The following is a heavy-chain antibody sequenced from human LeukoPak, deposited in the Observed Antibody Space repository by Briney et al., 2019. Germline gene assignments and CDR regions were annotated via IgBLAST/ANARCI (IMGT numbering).Heavy chain of an antibody. CDR3: ARFYCSSTSCLSSNYYYYGMDV. Sequence: ASVTVSCTASGGTFSSYAISWVRQAPGQGLEWMGGIIPIFGTANYAQKFQGRVTITTDESTSTAYMELCSLRSEDTAVYYCARFYCSSTSCLSSNYYYYGMDVWGQGTTVTVSS. D-gene: IGHD2-2*01. J-gene: IGHJ6*02. CDR1: GGTFSSYA. CDR2: IIPIFGTA. V-gene: IGHV1-69*05.